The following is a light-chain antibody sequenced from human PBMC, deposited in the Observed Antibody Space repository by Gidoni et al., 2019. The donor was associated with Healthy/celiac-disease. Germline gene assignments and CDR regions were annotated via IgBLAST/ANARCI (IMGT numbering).Light chain of an antibody. CDR1: QRVLSSSNNKNY. CDR3: QQYYSTPCS. Sequence: DIVMTQSPDSLAVTLGERATINCKSSQRVLSSSNNKNYLAWYQQQPGPPPKLLIYWASTRESGVPDLFSGSGSGTDFTHTISSLQAEDVAVYYCQQYYSTPCSFGQGTKLKIK. CDR2: WAS. J-gene: IGKJ2*04. V-gene: IGKV4-1*01.